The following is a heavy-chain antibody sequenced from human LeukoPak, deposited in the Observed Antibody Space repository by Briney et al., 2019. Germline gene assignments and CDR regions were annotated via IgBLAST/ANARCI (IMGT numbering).Heavy chain of an antibody. J-gene: IGHJ6*02. CDR1: GGSISSSSYY. Sequence: PSETLSLTCTVSGGSISSSSYYWGWIRQPPGKGLEWIGSIYYSGSTYYNPSLKSRVTISVDTSKNQFSLKLSSVTAADTAVYYCARGFSPYAYYGMDVWGQGTTVTVSS. CDR2: IYYSGST. V-gene: IGHV4-39*01. D-gene: IGHD4-17*01. CDR3: ARGFSPYAYYGMDV.